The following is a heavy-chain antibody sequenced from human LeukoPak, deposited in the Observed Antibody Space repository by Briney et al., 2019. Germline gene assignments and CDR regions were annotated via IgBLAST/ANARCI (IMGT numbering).Heavy chain of an antibody. Sequence: GGSLRLSCAASGFTFSSYAMSWVRQAPGKGLEWVSAISGSGGSTYYADSVKGRFTNSRDNSKNTLYLQMNSLRAEDTAVYYCAAAKAGIAAANYWGQGTLVTVSS. CDR2: ISGSGGST. CDR1: GFTFSSYA. V-gene: IGHV3-23*01. J-gene: IGHJ4*02. CDR3: AAAKAGIAAANY. D-gene: IGHD6-13*01.